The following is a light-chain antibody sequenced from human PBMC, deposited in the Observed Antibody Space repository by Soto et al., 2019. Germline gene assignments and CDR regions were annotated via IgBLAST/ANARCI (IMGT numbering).Light chain of an antibody. Sequence: ELAMTPSPATLSLSPGERATLSCRASQSVSSTLAWYQQKPGQAPRLLIYGASNRATGIPDRFSGSGSGTDFTLTINRLEPEDFALYYCQHYDHPFTFGQGTKVDIK. J-gene: IGKJ3*01. CDR1: QSVSST. V-gene: IGKV3D-15*01. CDR3: QHYDHPFT. CDR2: GAS.